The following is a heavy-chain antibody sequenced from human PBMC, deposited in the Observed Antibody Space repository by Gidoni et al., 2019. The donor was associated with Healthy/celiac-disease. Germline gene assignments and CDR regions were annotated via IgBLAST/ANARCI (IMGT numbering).Heavy chain of an antibody. D-gene: IGHD5-12*01. CDR3: ARALQQTSGYYYFDY. CDR2: MNWNGGST. CDR1: GFTFDVYG. V-gene: IGHV3-20*04. Sequence: EVHLVESGDGVVRPGGSLRLSCAASGFTFDVYGMSWVRQAPGKGLDWVSGMNWNGGSTGYADSVKGRFTISRDNAKNYLYLQMNSLRAEDTALYYCARALQQTSGYYYFDYWGQGTLVTVSS. J-gene: IGHJ4*02.